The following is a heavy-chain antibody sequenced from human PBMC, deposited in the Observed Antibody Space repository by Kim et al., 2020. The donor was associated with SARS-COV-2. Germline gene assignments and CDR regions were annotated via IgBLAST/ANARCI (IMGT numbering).Heavy chain of an antibody. J-gene: IGHJ3*01. V-gene: IGHV1-3*01. Sequence: NTRYSTKFQGRATITRDTSASTAYMELNSLRSEDTAVYYCAREGHEGGYLTWGQGTMVTVSS. CDR2: NT. D-gene: IGHD3-22*01. CDR3: AREGHEGGYLT.